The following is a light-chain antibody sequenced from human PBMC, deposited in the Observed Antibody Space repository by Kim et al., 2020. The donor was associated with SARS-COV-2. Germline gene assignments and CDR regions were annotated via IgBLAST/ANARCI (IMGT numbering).Light chain of an antibody. Sequence: EIVLTQSPATLSLSPGERATLSCRASQSVSSDLAWYQQKPGQAPRLLIYDASNRATGIPARFSGSGSGTDFTLTISSLEPEDSAVYYCQQRSNWPHLTFGGGTKVDIK. CDR2: DAS. CDR3: QQRSNWPHLT. J-gene: IGKJ4*01. CDR1: QSVSSD. V-gene: IGKV3-11*01.